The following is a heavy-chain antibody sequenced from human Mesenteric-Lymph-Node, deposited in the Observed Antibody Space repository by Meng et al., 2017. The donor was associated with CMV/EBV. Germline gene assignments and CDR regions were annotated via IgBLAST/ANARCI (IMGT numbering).Heavy chain of an antibody. CDR3: ARGSDIPVNNY. V-gene: IGHV4-34*01. CDR2: INHSGVP. J-gene: IGHJ4*02. D-gene: IGHD2-15*01. Sequence: QLQLQQWGAGLLKPSETLSPTCAVYGGSFSGYYWSWIRQPPGKGLEWIGEINHSGVPNYNPSLKSRVTISLDRSKNQFSLKLSSVTAEDTAVYYCARGSDIPVNNYWGQGTLVTVSS. CDR1: GGSFSGYY.